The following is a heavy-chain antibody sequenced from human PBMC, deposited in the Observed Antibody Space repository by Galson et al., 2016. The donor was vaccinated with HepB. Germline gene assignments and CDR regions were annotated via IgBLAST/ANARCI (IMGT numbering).Heavy chain of an antibody. Sequence: SLRLSCAASGFTFSSYSMNWVRQAPGKGLEWLSYINNKNTTRHYADSVRGRFTISRDNDKNSLYLQMNALRVGDTAVYYCTRMAGMDFWGQGTTVIVSS. V-gene: IGHV3-48*04. CDR2: INNKNTTR. CDR1: GFTFSSYS. J-gene: IGHJ6*02. D-gene: IGHD5-24*01. CDR3: TRMAGMDF.